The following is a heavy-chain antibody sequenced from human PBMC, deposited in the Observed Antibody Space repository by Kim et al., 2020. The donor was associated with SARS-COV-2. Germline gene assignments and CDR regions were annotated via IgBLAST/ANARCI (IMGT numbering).Heavy chain of an antibody. Sequence: SVKVSCKASGYTFSNYAIRWVRQAPGQGLEWMGWIIPGFGTANYSQKFQGRATLTWDESASTAYMELSSLRSEDTAVYYCARDIVHGGAAYCCPVDV. D-gene: IGHD2-8*01. V-gene: IGHV1-69*13. CDR1: GYTFSNYA. CDR3: ARDIVHGGAAYCCPVDV. J-gene: IGHJ6*01. CDR2: IIPGFGTA.